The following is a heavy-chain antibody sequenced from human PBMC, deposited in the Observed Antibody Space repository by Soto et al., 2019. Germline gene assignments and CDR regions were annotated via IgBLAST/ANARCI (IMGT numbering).Heavy chain of an antibody. J-gene: IGHJ4*02. V-gene: IGHV4-34*01. CDR1: GGSFSGYY. D-gene: IGHD3-22*01. CDR3: ARVPSYYYDSSGYVVFDY. Sequence: ASETLSLSYTVYGGSFSGYYWSWIRQPPGKGLEWIGEINHSGSTNYNPSLKSRVTISVDTSKNQFSLKLSSVTAADTAVYYCARVPSYYYDSSGYVVFDYWGQGTLVTVSS. CDR2: INHSGST.